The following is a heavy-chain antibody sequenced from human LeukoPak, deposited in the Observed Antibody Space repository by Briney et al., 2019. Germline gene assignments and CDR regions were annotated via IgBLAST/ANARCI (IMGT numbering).Heavy chain of an antibody. CDR1: GGSFSDSY. J-gene: IGHJ4*02. CDR3: ARHGGYYFDY. CDR2: IHHSGGT. Sequence: SEALSLTCGVYGGSFSDSYWSWIRQPPGQGLEWIGQIHHSGGTNYNPSLRSRVTISEDTSKNQFSLGLSSVTAADTAVYYCARHGGYYFDYWGQGTLVTVSS. V-gene: IGHV4-34*01. D-gene: IGHD3-16*01.